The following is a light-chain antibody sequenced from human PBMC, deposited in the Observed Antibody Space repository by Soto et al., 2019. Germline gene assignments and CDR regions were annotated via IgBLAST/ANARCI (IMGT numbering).Light chain of an antibody. V-gene: IGLV2-14*01. CDR2: EVS. J-gene: IGLJ3*02. CDR1: NSDVGGYNY. CDR3: SSYPISSRV. Sequence: QSALTQPASVSGSPGQSITISCTGTNSDVGGYNYVSWYQQHPGKAPKLMIYEVSNRPSGISNRFSGSKSGNTASLTISGLQAEDEADYYCSSYPISSRVFGGGTQLTVL.